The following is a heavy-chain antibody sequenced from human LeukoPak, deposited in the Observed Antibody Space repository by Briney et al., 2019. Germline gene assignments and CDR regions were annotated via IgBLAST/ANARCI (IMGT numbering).Heavy chain of an antibody. CDR1: GFTLSGSD. CDR3: ARERSNFEY. D-gene: IGHD1-26*01. J-gene: IGHJ4*02. CDR2: ISSSVSRT. Sequence: GGSLRLSCAASGFTLSGSDMSWVRRAPGGGLQWVSSISSSVSRTFYADSVKGRFTISRDNSKNTLYLQMNNLRAEDTAVYYCARERSNFEYWGQGTLVTVSS. V-gene: IGHV3-23*05.